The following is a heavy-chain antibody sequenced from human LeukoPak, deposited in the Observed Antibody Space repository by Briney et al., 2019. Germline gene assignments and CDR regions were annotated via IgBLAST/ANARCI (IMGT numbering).Heavy chain of an antibody. CDR3: ASDLGGFGSSGYYGDY. Sequence: ASVKVSCKVSGGTFSSYAISWVRQAPGQGLEWMGGIIPIFGTANYAQKFQGRVTITTDESTSTAYMELSSLRSEDTAVYYCASDLGGFGSSGYYGDYWGQGTLVTVSS. D-gene: IGHD3-22*01. V-gene: IGHV1-69*05. J-gene: IGHJ4*02. CDR1: GGTFSSYA. CDR2: IIPIFGTA.